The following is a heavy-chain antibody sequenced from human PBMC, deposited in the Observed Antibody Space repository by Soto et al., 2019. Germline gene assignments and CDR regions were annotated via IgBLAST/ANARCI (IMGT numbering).Heavy chain of an antibody. Sequence: SGPTLVNPTQTLTLTCTFSGFSLSTSGVGVGWIRQPPGKALEWLALIYWDDDKRYSLSLKSRLTITKDTSKNQVVLTMTNMDPVDTATYFCARQWLLAYFDYWGQGTLVTVSS. CDR1: GFSLSTSGVG. CDR2: IYWDDDK. D-gene: IGHD6-19*01. V-gene: IGHV2-5*02. J-gene: IGHJ4*02. CDR3: ARQWLLAYFDY.